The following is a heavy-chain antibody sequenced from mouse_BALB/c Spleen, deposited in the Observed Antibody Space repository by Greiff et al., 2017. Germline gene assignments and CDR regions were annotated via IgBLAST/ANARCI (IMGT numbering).Heavy chain of an antibody. CDR2: ISGGGSYT. V-gene: IGHV5-4*02. CDR3: ARDEGDYNGREFAY. D-gene: IGHD1-1*01. Sequence: EVQLVESGGGLVKPGGSLKLSCAASGFTFSVFYIYWVRQTPEKRLVWVATISGGGSYTYYPDSVKGRFTISRDNAKNNLYLQKSSLKSEDTAMYYCARDEGDYNGREFAYWGQGTLVTVSA. CDR1: GFTFSVFY. J-gene: IGHJ3*01.